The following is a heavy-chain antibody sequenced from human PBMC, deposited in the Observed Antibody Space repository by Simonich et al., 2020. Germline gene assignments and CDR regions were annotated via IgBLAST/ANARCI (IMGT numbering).Heavy chain of an antibody. J-gene: IGHJ3*02. D-gene: IGHD6-13*01. CDR3: ARHAGFAFDI. CDR1: GGSISSSSYY. V-gene: IGHV4-39*01. Sequence: QLQLQESGPGLVKPAETLSLTCTVSGGSISSSSYYWGWIRQPPGKGLEWIGSIYYSWRNYYNPSLKSRVTISVDTSKNQFSLKLSSVTAADTAVYYCARHAGFAFDIWGQGTMVTVSS. CDR2: IYYSWRN.